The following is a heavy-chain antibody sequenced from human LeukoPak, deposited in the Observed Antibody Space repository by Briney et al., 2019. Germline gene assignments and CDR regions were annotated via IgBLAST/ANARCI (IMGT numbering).Heavy chain of an antibody. CDR3: AKDGYYGSGTYPDY. J-gene: IGHJ4*02. Sequence: SETLSLTCAVYGGPFNGYYWSWIRQPPGKGLEWIGEINHSGSTNYNPSLKSRVTISVDTSKNQFSLKLSSVTAADTAGYYCAKDGYYGSGTYPDYWGQGTLVTVSS. CDR2: INHSGST. D-gene: IGHD3-10*01. CDR1: GGPFNGYY. V-gene: IGHV4-34*01.